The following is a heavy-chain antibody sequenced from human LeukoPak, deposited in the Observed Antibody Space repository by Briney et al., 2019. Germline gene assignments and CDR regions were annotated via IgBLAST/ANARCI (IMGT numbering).Heavy chain of an antibody. CDR1: GNSFTNYW. CDR3: ARQANSSSWSPFDY. D-gene: IGHD6-13*01. Sequence: GESLKISCKGSGNSFTNYWIGWVRQLPGKGLEWMGINYPSDSDTRYSPSFQGQVTISADKSIRTPFLQWSSRRASDTAIYYCARQANSSSWSPFDYWGQGTLVTVSS. J-gene: IGHJ4*01. CDR2: NYPSDSDT. V-gene: IGHV5-51*01.